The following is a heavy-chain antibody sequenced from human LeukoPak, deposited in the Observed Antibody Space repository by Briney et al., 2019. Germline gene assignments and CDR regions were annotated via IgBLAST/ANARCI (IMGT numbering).Heavy chain of an antibody. CDR3: ARELDGGHIVVVPAATQPGYFDY. J-gene: IGHJ4*02. CDR2: IYHSGST. CDR1: GYSISSGYY. Sequence: SETLSLTCAVSGYSISSGYYWGWIRQPPGKGLEWIGSIYHSGSTYYNPSLKSRVTISVDTSKNQFSLKLSSVTAADTAVYYCARELDGGHIVVVPAATQPGYFDYWGQGTLVTVSS. D-gene: IGHD2-2*01. V-gene: IGHV4-38-2*02.